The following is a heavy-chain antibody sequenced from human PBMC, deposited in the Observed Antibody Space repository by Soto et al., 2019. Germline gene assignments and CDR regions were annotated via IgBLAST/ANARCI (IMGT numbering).Heavy chain of an antibody. J-gene: IGHJ5*02. CDR1: GFTFSSYW. V-gene: IGHV3-7*05. Sequence: EVQLVESGGGLVQPGGSLRLSCATSGFTFSSYWMNWVRQAPGKGLEWVANIKQDGSQKYYVDSVKGRFTISRDNAKNSMYLQMNSLRAEDTAVYSCMRALHSWGQGTLVTVSS. CDR3: MRALHS. CDR2: IKQDGSQK. D-gene: IGHD4-4*01.